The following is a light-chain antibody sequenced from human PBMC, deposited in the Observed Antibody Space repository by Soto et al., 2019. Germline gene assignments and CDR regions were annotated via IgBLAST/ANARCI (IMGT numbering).Light chain of an antibody. CDR3: QQAASLPQT. V-gene: IGKV1-33*01. J-gene: IGKJ3*01. CDR2: DAF. Sequence: DIQMPQSPSSLSASIGDNVTMTCQASQDITNYLNWYQQKAGKPPKLLIFDAFSLEEGVPSRFSGSGSGTDFTLSITSLRPEDLGTYYCQQAASLPQTFGPGTTVDVK. CDR1: QDITNY.